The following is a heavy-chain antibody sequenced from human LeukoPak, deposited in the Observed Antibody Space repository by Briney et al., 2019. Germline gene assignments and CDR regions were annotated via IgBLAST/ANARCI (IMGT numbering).Heavy chain of an antibody. D-gene: IGHD2-2*01. CDR2: ISAYNGNT. J-gene: IGHJ6*02. V-gene: IGHV1-18*01. CDR1: GYTFISYG. Sequence: ASVKVSCKASGYTFISYGISGVRQAPGRGLDWMGWISAYNGNTNYAQKLQGRLTMTTDTSTSTAYMELRSLRFDDTAVYYCARDGCSSTSCSLSGYYGMDVWGQGTTVTVSS. CDR3: ARDGCSSTSCSLSGYYGMDV.